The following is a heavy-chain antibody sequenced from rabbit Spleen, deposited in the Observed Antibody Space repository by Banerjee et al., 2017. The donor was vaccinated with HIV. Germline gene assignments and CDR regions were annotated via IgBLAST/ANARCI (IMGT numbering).Heavy chain of an antibody. Sequence: QEKLEESGGGLVKPEGSLTLTCTASGFSFSSSYCICWVRQAPGKGLEWITCIDTGSSGFTYFASWAKGRFTISKTSSTTVTLQMTSLTAADTATYFCARDTSSSFSSYGMDLWGQGTLVTVS. V-gene: IGHV1S45*01. CDR3: ARDTSSSFSSYGMDL. CDR2: IDTGSSGFT. D-gene: IGHD1-1*01. J-gene: IGHJ6*01. CDR1: GFSFSSSYC.